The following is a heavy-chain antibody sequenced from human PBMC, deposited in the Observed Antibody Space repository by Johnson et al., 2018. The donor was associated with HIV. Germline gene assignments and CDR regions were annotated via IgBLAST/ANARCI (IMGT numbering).Heavy chain of an antibody. V-gene: IGHV3-9*01. CDR2: ISWNSGSI. Sequence: VESGGGLVQPGRSLRLSCAASGFTFDDYAMHWVRQAPGKGLEWVSGISWNSGSIGYADSVKGRFTISRDNSKNSLYLQMNSPRAEDTAVYYCAREGTLGAFDIWGQGTMVTVSS. CDR1: GFTFDDYA. D-gene: IGHD1-1*01. J-gene: IGHJ3*02. CDR3: AREGTLGAFDI.